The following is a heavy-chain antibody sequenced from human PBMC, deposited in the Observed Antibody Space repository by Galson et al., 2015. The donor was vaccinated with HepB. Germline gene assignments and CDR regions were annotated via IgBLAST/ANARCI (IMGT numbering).Heavy chain of an antibody. CDR3: ARGWYYDDPGHGWFDP. V-gene: IGHV1-46*04. CDR1: GYTFTSYY. CDR2: INPSGGST. Sequence: SVKVSCKASGYTFTSYYMHWVRQAPGQGLEWMGIINPSGGSTSYAQKLQGRVTMTRDTSTSTVYMELSSLRSEDTAVYYCARGWYYDDPGHGWFDPWGQGTLVTVSS. D-gene: IGHD3-22*01. J-gene: IGHJ5*02.